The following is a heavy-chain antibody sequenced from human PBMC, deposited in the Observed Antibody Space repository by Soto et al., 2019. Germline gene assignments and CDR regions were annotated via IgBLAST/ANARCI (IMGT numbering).Heavy chain of an antibody. J-gene: IGHJ4*02. CDR3: ARSLTIFGVVPTYYFDY. V-gene: IGHV3-11*06. CDR2: ISSSSSYT. D-gene: IGHD3-3*01. Sequence: QVQLVESGGGLVKPGGSLGLSCAASGFTFSDYYMSWIRQAPGKGLEWVSYISSSSSYTNYADSVKGRFTISRDNAKNSLYLQRNSLRAEDTAVYYCARSLTIFGVVPTYYFDYWGREPWSPSPQ. CDR1: GFTFSDYY.